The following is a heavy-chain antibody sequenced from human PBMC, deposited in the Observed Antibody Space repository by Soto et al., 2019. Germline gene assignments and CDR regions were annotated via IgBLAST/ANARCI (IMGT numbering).Heavy chain of an antibody. CDR3: ARGIFGSGTANDY. D-gene: IGHD3-10*01. V-gene: IGHV3-74*01. CDR1: GVTFSGSW. J-gene: IGHJ4*02. Sequence: EVQLVESGGGLVQPGGSLRLSCAASGVTFSGSWMHWVRQAPGKGLVWVSRINGDRSGTSYADFVKGRFTISRDDAKNTLFLQMNGLRAEDTAVYYCARGIFGSGTANDYWGQGTLVTVSS. CDR2: INGDRSGT.